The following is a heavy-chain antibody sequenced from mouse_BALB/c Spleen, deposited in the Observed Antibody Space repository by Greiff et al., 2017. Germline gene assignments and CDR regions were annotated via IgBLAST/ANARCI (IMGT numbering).Heavy chain of an antibody. D-gene: IGHD2-1*01. CDR1: GFTFSSFG. CDR3: ARGGNYGHYYAMDY. CDR2: ISSGSSTI. V-gene: IGHV5-17*02. J-gene: IGHJ4*01. Sequence: EVQVVESGGGLVQPGGSRKLSCAASGFTFSSFGMHWVRQAPEKGLEWVAYISSGSSTIYYADTVKGRFTISRDNPKNTLFLQMTSLRSEDTAMYYCARGGNYGHYYAMDYWGQGTSVTVSS.